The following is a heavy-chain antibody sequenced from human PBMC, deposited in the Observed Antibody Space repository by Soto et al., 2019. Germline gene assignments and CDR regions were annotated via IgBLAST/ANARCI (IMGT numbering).Heavy chain of an antibody. CDR1: GFTFSSYS. CDR3: ARYSSGYYFNAENWFDP. J-gene: IGHJ5*02. Sequence: GGSLRLSCAASGFTFSSYSMNWVRQAPGKGLEWVSYISSSSTIYYADSVKGRFTISRDNAKKSLYLQMNSLRAEDTAVYYCARYSSGYYFNAENWFDPWGQGTLVTVSS. D-gene: IGHD3-22*01. CDR2: ISSSSTI. V-gene: IGHV3-48*01.